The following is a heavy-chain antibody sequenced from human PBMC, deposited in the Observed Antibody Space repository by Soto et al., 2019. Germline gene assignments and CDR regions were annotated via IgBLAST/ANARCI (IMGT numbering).Heavy chain of an antibody. D-gene: IGHD6-13*01. CDR1: GYTFTGYY. J-gene: IGHJ4*02. CDR2: INPNSGGT. Sequence: GASVKVSCKASGYTFTGYYMHWVRQAPGQGLEWMGWINPNSGGTNYAQKFQGWVTMTRDTSISTAYMELSRLRSDDTAVYYCAREVAAAGTSFDYWGQGTLVTVSS. CDR3: AREVAAAGTSFDY. V-gene: IGHV1-2*04.